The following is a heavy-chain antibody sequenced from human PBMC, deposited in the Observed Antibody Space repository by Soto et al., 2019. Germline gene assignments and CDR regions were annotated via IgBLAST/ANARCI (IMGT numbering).Heavy chain of an antibody. CDR2: ISSSSSYI. D-gene: IGHD5-18*01. CDR3: ARDRDTAMVTPDAFDI. CDR1: GFTFSSYS. J-gene: IGHJ3*02. Sequence: RLSCAASGFTFSSYSMNWVRQAPGKGLEWVSSISSSSSYIYYADSVKGRFTISRDNAKNSLYLQMNSLRAEDTAVYYCARDRDTAMVTPDAFDIWGQGTMVTVSS. V-gene: IGHV3-21*01.